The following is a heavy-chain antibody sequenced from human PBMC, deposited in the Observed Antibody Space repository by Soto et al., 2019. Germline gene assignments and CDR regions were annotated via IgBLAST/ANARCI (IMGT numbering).Heavy chain of an antibody. V-gene: IGHV3-23*01. J-gene: IGHJ5*02. CDR2: ISDGGGIT. CDR1: GFTFSSYA. D-gene: IGHD2-21*02. Sequence: GSLRLSCAASGFTFSSYAMSWVRQAPGKGLEWVSVISDGGGITYYADSVKGRFTISRDNSKNTLYLQMNSLRAEDTALYYCAKDPHPSYCAGGCLGSCGQGTLVTVSS. CDR3: AKDPHPSYCAGGCLGS.